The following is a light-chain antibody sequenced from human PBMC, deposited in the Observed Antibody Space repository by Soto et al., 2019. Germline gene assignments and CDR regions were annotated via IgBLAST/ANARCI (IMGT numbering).Light chain of an antibody. J-gene: IGKJ1*01. CDR2: GAS. Sequence: EIVMTQSPATLSVSPGERATLSCRASQSVSSNLAWYQQKPGQAPRLLIYGASTRATGIPARFSGSGSGTEFTLTISSLQSEDIGVYYCQHRSEWPRGTFGQGTKVEIK. V-gene: IGKV3-15*01. CDR3: QHRSEWPRGT. CDR1: QSVSSN.